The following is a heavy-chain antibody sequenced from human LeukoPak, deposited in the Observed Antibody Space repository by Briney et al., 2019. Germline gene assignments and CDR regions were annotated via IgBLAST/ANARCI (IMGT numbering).Heavy chain of an antibody. CDR1: GFTFGDYA. D-gene: IGHD3-22*01. Sequence: PGGSLRLSCTASGFTFGDYAMSWVRQAPGKGLEWVGFIRSKAYGGTTEYAASVKGKFTISRDDSKSIAYLQMNSLRAEDTAVYYCARDVKENYYDSSGYDYWGQGTLVTVSS. CDR2: IRSKAYGGTT. V-gene: IGHV3-49*04. CDR3: ARDVKENYYDSSGYDY. J-gene: IGHJ4*02.